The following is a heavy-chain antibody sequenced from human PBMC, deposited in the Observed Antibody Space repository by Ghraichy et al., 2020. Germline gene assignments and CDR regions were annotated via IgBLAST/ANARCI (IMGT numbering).Heavy chain of an antibody. CDR2: INHSGST. CDR3: ARPPVGATKGWFDP. Sequence: SETLSITCAVYGGSFSGYYWSWIRQPPGKGLEWIGEINHSGSTNYNPSLKSRVTISVDTSKNQFSLKLSSVTAADTAVYYCARPPVGATKGWFDPWGQGTLVTVSS. V-gene: IGHV4-34*01. CDR1: GGSFSGYY. D-gene: IGHD1-26*01. J-gene: IGHJ5*02.